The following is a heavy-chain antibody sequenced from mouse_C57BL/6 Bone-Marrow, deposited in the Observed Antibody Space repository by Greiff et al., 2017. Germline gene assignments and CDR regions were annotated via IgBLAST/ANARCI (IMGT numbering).Heavy chain of an antibody. CDR3: ARPYYYGSLDY. CDR2: ISSGSSTI. V-gene: IGHV5-17*01. J-gene: IGHJ2*01. CDR1: GFTFSDYG. Sequence: DVMLVESGGGLVKPGGSLKLSCAASGFTFSDYGMHWVRQAPEKGLEWVAYISSGSSTIYYADTVKGRFTISRDNAKNTLFLQMTSLRSEDTAMYYCARPYYYGSLDYWGQGTTLTVSS. D-gene: IGHD1-1*01.